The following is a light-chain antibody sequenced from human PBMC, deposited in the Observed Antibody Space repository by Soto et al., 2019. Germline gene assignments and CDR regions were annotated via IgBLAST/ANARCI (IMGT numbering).Light chain of an antibody. V-gene: IGKV3-20*01. Sequence: EIVLTQSPGTLSLSPGERVTLSCRASQSVSSTYLAWYQQKPGQAPRLLIYGASSRATGIPDRFSGSGSGTDVTLTISRLEPEDVAVYYCQQYGSSQTFGQGTKVEIK. CDR3: QQYGSSQT. CDR1: QSVSSTY. CDR2: GAS. J-gene: IGKJ1*01.